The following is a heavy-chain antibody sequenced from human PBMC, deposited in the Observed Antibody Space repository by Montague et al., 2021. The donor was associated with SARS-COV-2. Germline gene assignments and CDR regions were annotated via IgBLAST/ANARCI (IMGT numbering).Heavy chain of an antibody. D-gene: IGHD6-13*01. Sequence: SLRLSCAASGFTFSSYAMSWVRQAPGKGLEWVSAICGSGGSTYYADSVKGRFTISRDNSKNTLYLQMNSLRAEDTAVYYCAGAAAGYCYYGMDVWGQGTMVTVSS. CDR1: GFTFSSYA. V-gene: IGHV3-23*01. CDR3: AGAAAGYCYYGMDV. CDR2: ICGSGGST. J-gene: IGHJ6*02.